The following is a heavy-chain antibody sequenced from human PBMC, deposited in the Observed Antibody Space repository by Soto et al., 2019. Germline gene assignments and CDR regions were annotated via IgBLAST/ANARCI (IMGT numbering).Heavy chain of an antibody. Sequence: QVQLQQWGAGLLKPSETLSLTCAVFGGSVNSGNYYWSWIRQPPGKGLEWIGEMSHSGGTHFNPSFKRRVTISVDTSKNQFSLKMSSVTAADTALYYCARVERGTATTVVDAFDIWGPGTMVTVSS. V-gene: IGHV4-34*01. J-gene: IGHJ3*02. CDR3: ARVERGTATTVVDAFDI. CDR2: MSHSGGT. CDR1: GGSVNSGNYY. D-gene: IGHD1-1*01.